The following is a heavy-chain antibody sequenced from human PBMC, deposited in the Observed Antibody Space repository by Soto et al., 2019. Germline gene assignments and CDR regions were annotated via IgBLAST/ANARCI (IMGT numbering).Heavy chain of an antibody. CDR1: GFTFSSYA. V-gene: IGHV3-23*01. D-gene: IGHD6-13*01. J-gene: IGHJ4*02. Sequence: GGSLRLSCAASGFTFSSYAMSWVRQAPGKGLEWVSAISGSGGSTYYADSVKGRFTISRDNSKNTLYLQMNSLRAEDTAVYYCAKDRWPMRVQPYGRGVFVDYWGQGTLVTVSS. CDR2: ISGSGGST. CDR3: AKDRWPMRVQPYGRGVFVDY.